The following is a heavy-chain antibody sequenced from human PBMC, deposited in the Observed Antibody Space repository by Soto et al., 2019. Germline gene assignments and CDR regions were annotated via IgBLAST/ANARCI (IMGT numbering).Heavy chain of an antibody. CDR2: ISGSGDRT. Sequence: GGSLRLSCAASGFIFSNYGMSWVRQAPGKGLEWVSSISGSGDRTHNADSVRGRFTISRDDSRNTLNLQMNSLRAEDTAIYFCATTKGYIDPFDLWGQGT. CDR3: ATTKGYIDPFDL. CDR1: GFIFSNYG. J-gene: IGHJ4*02. D-gene: IGHD5-12*01. V-gene: IGHV3-23*01.